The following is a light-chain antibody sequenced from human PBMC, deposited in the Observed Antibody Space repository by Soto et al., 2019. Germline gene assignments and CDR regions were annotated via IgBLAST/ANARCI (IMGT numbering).Light chain of an antibody. CDR1: QSVSSN. Sequence: EIVMTQSPATLSVSPGERATLSCRASQSVSSNLAWYQQKPGQAPRLLIYGASSRATGIPARFSGSGSGTESDLTISRLPVEYVAVYYCQQYNNWPPWTFGQGTKVALK. CDR3: QQYNNWPPWT. V-gene: IGKV3D-15*01. J-gene: IGKJ1*01. CDR2: GAS.